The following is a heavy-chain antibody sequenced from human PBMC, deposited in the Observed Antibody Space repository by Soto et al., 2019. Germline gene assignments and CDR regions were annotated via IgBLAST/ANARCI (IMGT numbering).Heavy chain of an antibody. CDR3: ARLRSGWSIDY. Sequence: EVQLVESGGGLVQPGGSLRLSCAASGFSFSGNWMTWVRQAPGKGLEWVANVNEDASEKNYVDSVKGRFTISRDNAKNSLYLQVNSLTAADTDVYYCARLRSGWSIDYWGQGALVTVSS. CDR2: VNEDASEK. J-gene: IGHJ4*02. D-gene: IGHD6-19*01. V-gene: IGHV3-7*03. CDR1: GFSFSGNW.